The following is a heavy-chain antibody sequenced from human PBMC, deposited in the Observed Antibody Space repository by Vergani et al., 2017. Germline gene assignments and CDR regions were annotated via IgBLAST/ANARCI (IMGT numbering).Heavy chain of an antibody. V-gene: IGHV3-48*01. CDR3: ARDWGFGEGDAFDI. J-gene: IGHJ3*02. Sequence: EVQLVESGGGLVQPGGSLRLSCAASGFTFSSYNMNWVRQALGKGLEWVSYISSSSSTIYYADSVKGRFTISRDNAKNSLYLQMNSLRAEDTAVYYCARDWGFGEGDAFDIWGQGTMVTVSS. CDR2: ISSSSSTI. D-gene: IGHD3-10*01. CDR1: GFTFSSYN.